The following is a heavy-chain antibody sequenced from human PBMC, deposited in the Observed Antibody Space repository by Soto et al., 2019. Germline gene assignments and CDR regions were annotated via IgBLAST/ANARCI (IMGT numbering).Heavy chain of an antibody. CDR3: ARDSKRWFGELAYYYYYGMDV. J-gene: IGHJ6*02. Sequence: PVGSLRLSCAASGLTFTVSSNYMSWVRQAPGKGLEWVSVIYSGGSTYYADSVKGRFTISRDNSKNTLYLQMNSLRAGDTAVYYCARDSKRWFGELAYYYYYGMDVWGQGTTLTVSS. CDR1: GLTFTVSSNY. V-gene: IGHV3-53*01. D-gene: IGHD3-10*01. CDR2: IYSGGST.